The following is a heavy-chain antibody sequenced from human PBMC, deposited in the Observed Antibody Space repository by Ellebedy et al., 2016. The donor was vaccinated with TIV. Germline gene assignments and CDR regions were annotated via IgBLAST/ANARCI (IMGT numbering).Heavy chain of an antibody. CDR3: AKDNRVDSWSKFDY. CDR1: GFTFSSYA. V-gene: IGHV3-23*01. J-gene: IGHJ4*02. Sequence: GGSLRLSXAASGFTFSSYAMSWVRQAPGKGLEWVSAISGSGGSTYYADSVKGRFTISRDNSKNTLYLQMNSLRAEDTAVYYCAKDNRVDSWSKFDYWGQGTLVTVSS. D-gene: IGHD6-13*01. CDR2: ISGSGGST.